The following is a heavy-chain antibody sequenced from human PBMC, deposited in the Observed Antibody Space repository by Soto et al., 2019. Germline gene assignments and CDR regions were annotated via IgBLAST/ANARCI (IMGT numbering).Heavy chain of an antibody. CDR2: IYYSGST. CDR3: AAQAAGTMVHYFDY. D-gene: IGHD3-10*01. V-gene: IGHV4-39*01. Sequence: SETLSLTCTVSGGSISSSSYYWGWIRQPPGKGLEWIGSIYYSGSTYYNPSLKSRVTISVDTSKNQFSLKLSSVTAADTAVYYCAAQAAGTMVHYFDYWGQGTLVTVSS. CDR1: GGSISSSSYY. J-gene: IGHJ4*02.